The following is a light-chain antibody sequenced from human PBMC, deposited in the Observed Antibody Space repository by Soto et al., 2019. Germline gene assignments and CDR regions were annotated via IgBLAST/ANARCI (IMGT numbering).Light chain of an antibody. J-gene: IGKJ5*01. CDR3: QPRTVWPPVT. CDR2: DAS. V-gene: IGKV3-11*01. Sequence: KLSAAAVSFSPGARATLSCRASQSLGSYLAWYQQKPGQAPRLLIYDASTRATGVPARFSGIVSGTEFTLTIRCLQSEDSAIYDCQPRTVWPPVTFSLRTRLEIK. CDR1: QSLGSY.